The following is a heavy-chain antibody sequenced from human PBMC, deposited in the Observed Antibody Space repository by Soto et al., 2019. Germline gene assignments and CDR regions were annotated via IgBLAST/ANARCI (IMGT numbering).Heavy chain of an antibody. V-gene: IGHV6-1*01. Sequence: PSQTLSLTCAISGDSVSSNSAAWNCSIHSPSRCLEWLGRTYYRSKWYNDYAVSVKSRITINPDTSKNQFSLQLNSVTPEDTAVYYCARMGSSSLYYYYGMDVWGQGTTVTVSS. CDR1: GDSVSSNSAA. J-gene: IGHJ6*02. D-gene: IGHD6-6*01. CDR3: ARMGSSSLYYYYGMDV. CDR2: TYYRSKWYN.